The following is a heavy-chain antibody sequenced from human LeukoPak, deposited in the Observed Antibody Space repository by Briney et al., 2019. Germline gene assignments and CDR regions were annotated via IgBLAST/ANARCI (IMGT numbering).Heavy chain of an antibody. D-gene: IGHD5-18*01. V-gene: IGHV3-66*01. CDR3: ARASGDIVETATMGSY. CDR2: IYSGGST. CDR1: GFTVSSNY. Sequence: PGGSLRLSCAASGFTVSSNYMSWVRQAPGKGLEWVSVIYSGGSTYYADSVKGRFTISRDNSKNTLYLQMNSLRAEDTAVYYCARASGDIVETATMGSYWGQGTLVTVSS. J-gene: IGHJ4*02.